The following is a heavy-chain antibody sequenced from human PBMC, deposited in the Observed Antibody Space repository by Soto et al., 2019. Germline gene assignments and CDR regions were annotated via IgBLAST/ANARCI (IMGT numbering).Heavy chain of an antibody. V-gene: IGHV3-33*01. D-gene: IGHD6-13*01. CDR2: IWYDGNNK. Sequence: QVQLVESGGGVVQPGRSLRLSCAASGFTFSSYGMHWVRQAPGKGLEWVAVIWYDGNNKYYADSVKGRFTISRDNSKNTRYLQMNSLRAEDTAVYYCARVPSVIAAAGTGYYYYYGMDVWGRGTTVTVSS. J-gene: IGHJ6*02. CDR3: ARVPSVIAAAGTGYYYYYGMDV. CDR1: GFTFSSYG.